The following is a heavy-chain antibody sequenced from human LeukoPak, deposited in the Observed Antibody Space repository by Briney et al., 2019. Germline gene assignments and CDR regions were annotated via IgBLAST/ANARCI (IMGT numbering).Heavy chain of an antibody. CDR1: GFTFSSYA. V-gene: IGHV3-23*01. D-gene: IGHD3-10*01. J-gene: IGHJ6*04. CDR2: ISGSGGTA. Sequence: GGSLRLSCAASGFTFSSYAMSWVRQAPGKGLEWVSAISGSGGTAYYADSVRGRFTISRDNSKGTVYLQMNSLRAEDTAVYYCAKDRVTLVRGVDVWGKGTTVTVSS. CDR3: AKDRVTLVRGVDV.